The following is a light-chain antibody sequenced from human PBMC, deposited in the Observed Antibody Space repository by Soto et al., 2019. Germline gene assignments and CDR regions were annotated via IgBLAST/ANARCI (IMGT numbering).Light chain of an antibody. CDR3: QQNYSTTWT. V-gene: IGKV4-1*01. CDR1: QSVLYSSNNQNY. CDR2: WAS. Sequence: DIVMTQSPDSLAVSLGERATINCKSSQSVLYSSNNQNYLAWYQQKPGQPPKLLIYWASTRESGVPGRFSGSGSGTHITLNIRRMQAEDVAVYYCQQNYSTTWTLDQGTKVEIK. J-gene: IGKJ1*01.